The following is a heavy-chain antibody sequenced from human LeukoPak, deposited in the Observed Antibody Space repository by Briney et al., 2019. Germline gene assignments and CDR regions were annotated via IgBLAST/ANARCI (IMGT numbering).Heavy chain of an antibody. CDR2: SRNKANSYTT. Sequence: GGSLRLSCAASGFTFSDHYMDWVRQTPGKGLEWVGRSRNKANSYTTEYAASVKGRFTISRDDSKNSPFLQMNSLKTDDTAVYYCARASHSGSYFFYWGQGTLVTVSS. V-gene: IGHV3-72*01. D-gene: IGHD1-26*01. J-gene: IGHJ4*02. CDR3: ARASHSGSYFFY. CDR1: GFTFSDHY.